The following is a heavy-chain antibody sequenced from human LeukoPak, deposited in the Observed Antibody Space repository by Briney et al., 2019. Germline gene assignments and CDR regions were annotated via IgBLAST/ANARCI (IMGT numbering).Heavy chain of an antibody. D-gene: IGHD3-22*01. J-gene: IGHJ4*02. V-gene: IGHV1-69*05. CDR3: AGGPMIERSPVGY. CDR1: VGILSSYA. CDR2: IIPIFCTA. Sequence: SVTVSRKASVGILSSYAFRWVRQAPGQGLAWMVRIIPIFCTANYAQKFQGRVTIATDESTSTAYMELSSLRSEDTAVYYCAGGPMIERSPVGYWGQGTLVTVSS.